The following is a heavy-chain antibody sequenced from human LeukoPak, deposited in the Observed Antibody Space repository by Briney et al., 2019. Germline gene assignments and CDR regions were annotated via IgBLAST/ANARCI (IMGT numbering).Heavy chain of an antibody. V-gene: IGHV3-23*01. J-gene: IGHJ4*02. D-gene: IGHD3-22*01. Sequence: GGSLRLSCAASGFTVSSSYMNWVRQAPGKGLEWVSGISGSGDNTYYADSVKGRFTITRDNSKNALFLQMSSLRAEDTAVYYCAKNRAGPRYYYDSSGYFDFWGQGILVTVSS. CDR2: ISGSGDNT. CDR1: GFTVSSSY. CDR3: AKNRAGPRYYYDSSGYFDF.